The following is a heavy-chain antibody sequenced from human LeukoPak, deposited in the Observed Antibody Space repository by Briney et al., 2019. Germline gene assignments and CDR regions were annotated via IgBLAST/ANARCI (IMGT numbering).Heavy chain of an antibody. J-gene: IGHJ4*02. V-gene: IGHV4-34*01. CDR3: ARGGDGYNPGLFDY. CDR2: INHSGST. Sequence: PSETLSLTCAVYGGSFSGYYWSWIRQPPGKGLEWIGEINHSGSTNYNPSLKSRVTISVDTSKNQFSLKLSSVTAADTAVYYCARGGDGYNPGLFDYWGQGTLVTVSS. D-gene: IGHD5-24*01. CDR1: GGSFSGYY.